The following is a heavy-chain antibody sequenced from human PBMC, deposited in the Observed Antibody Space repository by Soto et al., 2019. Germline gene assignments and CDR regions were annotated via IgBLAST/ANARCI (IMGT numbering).Heavy chain of an antibody. Sequence: PGGSLRLSCAASGFTFSSYSMNWVRQAPGKGLEWVSSISSSSSYIYYADSVKGRFTISRDNAKNSLYLQMNSLRAEDTAVYYCARAEGPRGYYGMDVWGQGTTVTVSS. CDR3: ARAEGPRGYYGMDV. J-gene: IGHJ6*02. CDR1: GFTFSSYS. CDR2: ISSSSSYI. V-gene: IGHV3-21*01. D-gene: IGHD3-10*01.